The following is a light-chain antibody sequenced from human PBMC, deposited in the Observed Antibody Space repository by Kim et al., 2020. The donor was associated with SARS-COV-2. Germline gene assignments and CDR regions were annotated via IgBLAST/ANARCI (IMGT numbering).Light chain of an antibody. V-gene: IGKV1-5*01. CDR3: QHHSTFPIT. CDR1: QSIGGW. Sequence: IQLTQSPSTLSASVGDRVTITCRASQSIGGWLAWYQQKPGKAPKLLIHDVSSVESGVPSRFSGSGSETEFTLTISSLQPDDFATYYCQHHSTFPITFVQGTRLESK. CDR2: DVS. J-gene: IGKJ5*01.